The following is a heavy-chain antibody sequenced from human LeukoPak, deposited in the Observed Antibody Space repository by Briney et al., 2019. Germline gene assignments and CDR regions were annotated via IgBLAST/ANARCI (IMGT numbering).Heavy chain of an antibody. D-gene: IGHD3-22*01. CDR3: AKGPSYYYDSSGYYC. Sequence: PGGSLRLSCAASRFTFSSYAMSWARQAPGKGLEWVSGVSGTGGNTYYADSVKGRFTISRDNSKNTLYLQMNSLRAEDTAVYYCAKGPSYYYDSSGYYCWGQGTLVTVSS. V-gene: IGHV3-23*01. J-gene: IGHJ4*02. CDR1: RFTFSSYA. CDR2: VSGTGGNT.